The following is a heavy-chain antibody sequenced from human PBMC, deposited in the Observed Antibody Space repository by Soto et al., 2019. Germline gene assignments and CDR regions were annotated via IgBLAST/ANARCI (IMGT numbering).Heavy chain of an antibody. V-gene: IGHV4-34*01. CDR2: INHSGST. CDR1: GGSFSGYY. D-gene: IGHD5-12*01. Sequence: SETLSLTCAVYGGSFSGYYWSWIRQPPGKGLEWIGEINHSGSTNYNPSLKSRVTISVDTSKNQFSLKLSSVTAADTAVYYCARGYSKRWLQNWGQGTLVTVSS. CDR3: ARGYSKRWLQN. J-gene: IGHJ4*02.